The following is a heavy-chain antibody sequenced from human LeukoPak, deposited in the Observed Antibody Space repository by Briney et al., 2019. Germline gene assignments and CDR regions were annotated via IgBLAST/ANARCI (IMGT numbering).Heavy chain of an antibody. V-gene: IGHV4-59*01. CDR3: ARTIEVAGPLDY. CDR1: GGSISSYF. D-gene: IGHD6-19*01. Sequence: SETLSLTCTVSGGSISSYFWTWFRQPPGKGLEWIGYMHYSGRTNYNPSLRSRVAISGDTSKNQFSLKVTSVTAADTAVYFCARTIEVAGPLDYWGQGTLVTVSS. J-gene: IGHJ4*02. CDR2: MHYSGRT.